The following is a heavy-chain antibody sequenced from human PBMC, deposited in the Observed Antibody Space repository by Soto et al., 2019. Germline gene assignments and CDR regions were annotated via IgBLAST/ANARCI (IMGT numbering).Heavy chain of an antibody. CDR2: MNPNSGNT. CDR1: GYTFTSYD. J-gene: IGHJ6*03. V-gene: IGHV1-8*01. D-gene: IGHD3-10*02. CDR3: ARMELFLEGLGGTNYVRSVWAF. Sequence: ASVKLSCKASGYTFTSYDINWARQSTGQGLEWMGWMNPNSGNTGYAQKFQGRVTMTRNTSISTAYMELSSLRSEDTAVYYCARMELFLEGLGGTNYVRSVWAFWGNGTTVPV.